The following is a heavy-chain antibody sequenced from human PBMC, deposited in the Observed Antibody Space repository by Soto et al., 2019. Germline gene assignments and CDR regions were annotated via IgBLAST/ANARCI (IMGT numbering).Heavy chain of an antibody. CDR3: AACTLSTSCYVDYYYMDV. J-gene: IGHJ6*03. Sequence: ASVKVSCKASGGTFSSYTISWVRQAPGQGLEWMGRIIPILGIANYAQKFQGRVTITADKSTSTAYMELSSLRSEDTAVYYCAACTLSTSCYVDYYYMDVWGKGTTVTVSS. V-gene: IGHV1-69*02. CDR1: GGTFSSYT. D-gene: IGHD2-2*01. CDR2: IIPILGIA.